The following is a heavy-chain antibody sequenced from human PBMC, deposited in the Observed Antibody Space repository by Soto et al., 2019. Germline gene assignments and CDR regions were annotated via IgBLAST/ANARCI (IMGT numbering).Heavy chain of an antibody. CDR1: GFSLDSSGVG. D-gene: IGHD6-13*01. J-gene: IGHJ4*02. V-gene: IGHV2-5*01. Sequence: QVTLKESGPTLVKPTQTLTLTCTFSGFSLDSSGVGVGWIRQPPGKALEWLALIFWNDDKRYSPSLKTRLTITKDTSKNQVDLTMTNMDPVDTATYYCAHKFGEQQLAYWGQGTLVTVSS. CDR3: AHKFGEQQLAY. CDR2: IFWNDDK.